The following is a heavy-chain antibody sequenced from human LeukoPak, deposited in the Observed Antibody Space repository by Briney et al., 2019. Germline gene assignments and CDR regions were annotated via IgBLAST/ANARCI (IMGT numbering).Heavy chain of an antibody. CDR2: INPSGGST. Sequence: ASVKVSCKASGCAFTSYYMHWVRQAPGQGLEWMGIINPSGGSTSYAQKFQGRVTMTRDTSTSTVYMELSSLRSEDTAVYYCARSVPVGRSSGYYPDYWGQGTLVTVSS. J-gene: IGHJ4*02. CDR3: ARSVPVGRSSGYYPDY. V-gene: IGHV1-46*01. D-gene: IGHD3-22*01. CDR1: GCAFTSYY.